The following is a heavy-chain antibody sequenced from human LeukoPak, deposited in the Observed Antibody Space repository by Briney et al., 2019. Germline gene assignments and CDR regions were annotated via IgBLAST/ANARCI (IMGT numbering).Heavy chain of an antibody. Sequence: GGSPRLSCAASGFTFSGYGMHWVRQAPGKGLEWVAFIRYDGSNKYYADSVKGRFTISRDNSKNTLYLQMNSLRAEDTAVYYCAKAPTTVTDIVPPFDPWGQGTLVTVSS. J-gene: IGHJ5*02. V-gene: IGHV3-30*02. CDR1: GFTFSGYG. CDR2: IRYDGSNK. D-gene: IGHD4-17*01. CDR3: AKAPTTVTDIVPPFDP.